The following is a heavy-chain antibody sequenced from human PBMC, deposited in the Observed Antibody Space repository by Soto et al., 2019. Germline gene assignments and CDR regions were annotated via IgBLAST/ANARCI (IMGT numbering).Heavy chain of an antibody. D-gene: IGHD2-2*01. CDR2: VYNSGST. V-gene: IGHV4-61*01. CDR1: GASVSTATYY. Sequence: PSDTLSLTCTVSGASVSTATYYWPWIRRPPGKGLEWIGYVYNSGSTSFNPSLESRVTISIDTAKNQFSLKLNSVTAADTAVYYCARGPHHQLETLSNYHGMDVWCQGRPVTVSS. J-gene: IGHJ6*02. CDR3: ARGPHHQLETLSNYHGMDV.